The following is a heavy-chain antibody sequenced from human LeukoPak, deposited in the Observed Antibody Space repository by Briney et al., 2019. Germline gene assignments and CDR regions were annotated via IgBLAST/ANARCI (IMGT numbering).Heavy chain of an antibody. CDR1: GFTVSSNY. CDR3: ARYLRRDGRNVASLGFDI. J-gene: IGHJ3*02. CDR2: IYGGGST. D-gene: IGHD5-24*01. Sequence: GGSLRLSCAASGFTVSSNYMSWVRQAPGKGLEWVSVIYGGGSTYYADSVKGRFTISRDNSKNTLNLQMNSLRAEDTAVYYCARYLRRDGRNVASLGFDIWGQGTMVTVSS. V-gene: IGHV3-66*01.